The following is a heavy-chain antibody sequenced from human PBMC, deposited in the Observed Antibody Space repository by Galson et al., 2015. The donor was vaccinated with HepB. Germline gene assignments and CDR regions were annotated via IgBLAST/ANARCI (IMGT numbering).Heavy chain of an antibody. Sequence: SVKVSCKASGYTFTSYGISWVRQAPGKGLEWMGGFDPEDGETIYAQKFQGRVTMTEDTSTDTAYMELSSLRSEDTAVYYCATRTTYSSSWYLDYWGQGTLVTVSS. J-gene: IGHJ4*02. V-gene: IGHV1-24*01. D-gene: IGHD6-13*01. CDR3: ATRTTYSSSWYLDY. CDR1: GYTFTSYG. CDR2: FDPEDGET.